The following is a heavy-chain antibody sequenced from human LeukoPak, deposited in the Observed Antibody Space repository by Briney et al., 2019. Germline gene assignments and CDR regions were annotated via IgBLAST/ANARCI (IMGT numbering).Heavy chain of an antibody. J-gene: IGHJ4*02. CDR3: ARGITLESYFDY. CDR2: INHSGST. Sequence: SETLSLTCTVDGGSFIGYYCSWIRQPPGKGLEWIGEINHSGSTNYNPSLKSRVTISVDTSKTQFSLKLTSITAADTAVYYCARGITLESYFDYWGQGTLVTVSS. V-gene: IGHV4-34*01. D-gene: IGHD1-1*01. CDR1: GGSFIGYY.